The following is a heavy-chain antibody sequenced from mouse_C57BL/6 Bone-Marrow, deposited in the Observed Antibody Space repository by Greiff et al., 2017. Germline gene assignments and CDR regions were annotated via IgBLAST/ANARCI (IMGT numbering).Heavy chain of an antibody. CDR2: IRSKSNNYAT. J-gene: IGHJ1*03. D-gene: IGHD2-5*01. CDR1: GFSFNTYA. CDR3: VRRGYSNYGGYFDV. V-gene: IGHV10-1*01. Sequence: EVKLMESGGGLVQPKGSLKLSCAASGFSFNTYAMNWVRQAPGKGLEWVARIRSKSNNYATYYADSVKDRFTISRDDSESMLYLQMNNLKTEDTAMYYCVRRGYSNYGGYFDVWGTGTTVTVSS.